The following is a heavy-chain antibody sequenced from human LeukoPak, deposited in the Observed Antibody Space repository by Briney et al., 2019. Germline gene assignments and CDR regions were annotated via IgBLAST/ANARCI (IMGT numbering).Heavy chain of an antibody. CDR3: AIVTGEGYFDY. D-gene: IGHD3-16*01. CDR1: GYTLSELS. Sequence: ASVKVSCKVSGYTLSELSMHWVRQAPGKGLEWMGGFDPEDGETVHAQKFQGRVTMTEDTSTDTAYMELSSLRSEDTAVYYCAIVTGEGYFDYWGQGTLVTVSS. J-gene: IGHJ4*02. CDR2: FDPEDGET. V-gene: IGHV1-24*01.